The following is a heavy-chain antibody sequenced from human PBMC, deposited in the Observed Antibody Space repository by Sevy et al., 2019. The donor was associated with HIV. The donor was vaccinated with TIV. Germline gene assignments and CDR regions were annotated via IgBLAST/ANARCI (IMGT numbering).Heavy chain of an antibody. CDR2: IISSGDTI. CDR1: GFTFSSYE. CDR3: ARGPHYYYDSSSFFEY. Sequence: RGSLRLSCTASGFTFSSYEMNWVRQAPGKGLEWVSSIISSGDTIYYADSVKGRFTVSRDNAKNSLFLQMNSLRAEDTAIYYCARGPHYYYDSSSFFEYWGQGTLVTVSS. V-gene: IGHV3-48*03. J-gene: IGHJ4*02. D-gene: IGHD3-22*01.